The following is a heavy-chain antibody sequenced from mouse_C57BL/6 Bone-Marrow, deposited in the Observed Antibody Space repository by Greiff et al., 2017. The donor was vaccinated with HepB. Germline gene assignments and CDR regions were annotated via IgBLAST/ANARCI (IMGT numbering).Heavy chain of an antibody. D-gene: IGHD2-1*01. CDR1: GFTFSDFY. J-gene: IGHJ2*01. V-gene: IGHV7-1*01. CDR2: SRNKANDYTT. CDR3: ARDARGAIYYGNYRDYFDY. Sequence: EVKLVESGGGLVQSGRSLRLSCATSGFTFSDFYMEWVRQAPGKGLEWIAASRNKANDYTTEYSASVKGRFIVSRDTSQSILYLQMNALKAEDTAIYYCARDARGAIYYGNYRDYFDYWGQGTTLTVSS.